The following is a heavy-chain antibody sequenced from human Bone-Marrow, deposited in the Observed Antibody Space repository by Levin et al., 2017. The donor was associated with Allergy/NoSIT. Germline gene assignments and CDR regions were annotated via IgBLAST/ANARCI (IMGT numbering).Heavy chain of an antibody. Sequence: GSLRLSCTVSGGSISNHYWSWIRQPPGKGLQWIGYIYSSGNMNYNPSLKSRVTMSVDTSKNQFSLRLTSVAAADTAVYYCARDRRPSYYFYMDVWGKGTTVIVSS. CDR2: IYSSGNM. CDR1: GGSISNHY. V-gene: IGHV4-59*11. J-gene: IGHJ6*03. CDR3: ARDRRPSYYFYMDV.